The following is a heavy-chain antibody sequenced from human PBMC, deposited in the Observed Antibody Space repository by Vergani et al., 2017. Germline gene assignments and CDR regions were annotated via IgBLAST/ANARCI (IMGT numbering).Heavy chain of an antibody. CDR3: AKGDRLEARDNWFDS. CDR1: GFTFNSFA. CDR2: ISGGGDTN. V-gene: IGHV3-23*04. D-gene: IGHD6-6*01. J-gene: IGHJ5*01. Sequence: EVQLVESGGGLVQSGGSLRLSCAASGFTFNSFAMTWVRQAPGMGLEWISTISGGGDTNHYADSVKGRFTISRDNYKSTLYLQIKSLRAEDTAVYYCAKGDRLEARDNWFDSWGQGSQVTVSS.